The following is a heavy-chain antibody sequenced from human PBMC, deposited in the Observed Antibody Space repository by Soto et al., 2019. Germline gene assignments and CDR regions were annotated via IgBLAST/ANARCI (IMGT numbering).Heavy chain of an antibody. V-gene: IGHV4-34*01. Sequence: SETLSLTCAVYGGSFSGYYWSWIRQPPGKGLEWIGEINHSGSTNYNPSLKSRVTISVDKSKNQFSLKLSSVTAADTAVYYCARVAVDRRVGYWGQGTLVTVSS. CDR1: GGSFSGYY. J-gene: IGHJ4*02. CDR2: INHSGST. CDR3: ARVAVDRRVGY. D-gene: IGHD6-19*01.